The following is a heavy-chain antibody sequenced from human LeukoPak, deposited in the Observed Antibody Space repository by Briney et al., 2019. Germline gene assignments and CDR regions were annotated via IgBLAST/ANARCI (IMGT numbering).Heavy chain of an antibody. J-gene: IGHJ4*02. D-gene: IGHD5-12*01. Sequence: SETLSLTCAVCGGSFSGYYWSWIRQPPGKGLEWIGEINHSGSTNYNPSLKSRVTISVDTSKNQFSLKLSSVTAADTAVYYCARETTIFDYWGQGTLVTVSS. V-gene: IGHV4-34*01. CDR3: ARETTIFDY. CDR2: INHSGST. CDR1: GGSFSGYY.